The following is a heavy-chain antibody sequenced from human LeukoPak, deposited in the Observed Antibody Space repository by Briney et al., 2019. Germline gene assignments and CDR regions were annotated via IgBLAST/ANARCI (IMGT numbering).Heavy chain of an antibody. CDR3: AGMNPGYSSSWYNAY. J-gene: IGHJ4*02. D-gene: IGHD6-13*01. V-gene: IGHV4-39*01. CDR2: IYYSGST. Sequence: SETLSLTCTVSGGSISSSSYYWGWIRQPPGKGLEWIGSIYYSGSTYYNPSLKSRVTISVDTSKNQFSLKLSSVTAADPAVYYCAGMNPGYSSSWYNAYWGQGTLVTVSS. CDR1: GGSISSSSYY.